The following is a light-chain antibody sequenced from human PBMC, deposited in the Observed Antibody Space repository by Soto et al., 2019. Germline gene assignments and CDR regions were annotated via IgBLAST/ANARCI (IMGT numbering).Light chain of an antibody. CDR3: ASSDDSLKGPV. V-gene: IGLV1-44*01. CDR2: SSS. Sequence: QSVLTQPPSASGTPGQRLTLSCSGSNSNIGINSVSWYQQVPGTAPKLLIHSSSQRPSGVPDRFSGSKSATSASLAIIGLQSEDEADYYCASSDDSLKGPVFGGGTKLTVL. CDR1: NSNIGINS. J-gene: IGLJ2*01.